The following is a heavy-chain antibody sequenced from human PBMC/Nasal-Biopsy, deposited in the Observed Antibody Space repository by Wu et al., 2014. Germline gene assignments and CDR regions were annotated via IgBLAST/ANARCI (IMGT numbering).Heavy chain of an antibody. CDR1: FTFRSYS. D-gene: IGHD5-12*01. CDR3: ARDRGYSGYDLQY. CDR2: LTVIVIS. J-gene: IGHJ4*02. Sequence: FTFRSYSMNWVRQAPGKGWSGFLTLTVIVISYTTQNSVKGRFTITRDNGKDSLYLQMNSLRVEDTAVYYCARDRGYSGYDLQYWGQGTLVTVSS. V-gene: IGHV3-48*01.